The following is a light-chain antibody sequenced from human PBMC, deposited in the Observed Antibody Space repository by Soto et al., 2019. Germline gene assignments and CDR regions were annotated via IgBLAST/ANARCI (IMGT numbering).Light chain of an antibody. V-gene: IGKV3-20*01. CDR2: GAS. CDR1: QSVSSSY. Sequence: EIALTQSPGTLSLSPGERATLSCRASQSVSSSYLAWYQQKPGQAPRLLIYGASTRATGIPDRFSGSGSGTDFTLTISRLEPEDAAVYYCQHFGGPPRTFGLGTRVEIK. J-gene: IGKJ1*01. CDR3: QHFGGPPRT.